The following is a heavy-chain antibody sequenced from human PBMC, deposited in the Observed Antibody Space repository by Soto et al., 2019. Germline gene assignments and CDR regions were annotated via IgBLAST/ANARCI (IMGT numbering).Heavy chain of an antibody. J-gene: IGHJ4*02. D-gene: IGHD3-10*01. CDR3: AKFSSLPWFGELIYFDY. V-gene: IGHV3-23*01. CDR2: ISGSGGST. CDR1: GFTFSSYA. Sequence: SLRLSCSASGFTFSSYAMSWVRQAPGKGLEWVSAISGSGGSTYYADSVKGRFTISRDNSKNTLYLQMNSLRAEDTAVYYCAKFSSLPWFGELIYFDYWGQGNLVTVSS.